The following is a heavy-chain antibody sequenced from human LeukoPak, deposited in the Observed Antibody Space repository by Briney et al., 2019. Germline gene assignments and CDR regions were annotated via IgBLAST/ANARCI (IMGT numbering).Heavy chain of an antibody. Sequence: PGGSLRLSCAASGFTFSSYAMHWVRQAPGKGLEWVAVISYDGSNKYYADSVKGRFTISRDNSKNTLYLQMNSLRAEDTAVYYCAREKDQGYDSSGYPNAFDIWGQGTMVTVSS. D-gene: IGHD3-22*01. CDR3: AREKDQGYDSSGYPNAFDI. V-gene: IGHV3-30-3*01. J-gene: IGHJ3*02. CDR2: ISYDGSNK. CDR1: GFTFSSYA.